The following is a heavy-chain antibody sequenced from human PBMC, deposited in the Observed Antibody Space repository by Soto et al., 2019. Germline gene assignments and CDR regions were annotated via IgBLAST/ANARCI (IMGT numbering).Heavy chain of an antibody. CDR2: ISYDEIDK. V-gene: IGHV3-30*04. CDR1: GFTFSNYT. D-gene: IGHD3-10*01. J-gene: IGHJ4*02. Sequence: SLRLSCAASGFTFSNYTMHWVRQAPGKGLEGVALISYDEIDKFFADAVKGRFTISRDNSKDTLYLQMDSLRVEDTAIYYCAGRSGSSDYWGRGTLVTVSS. CDR3: AGRSGSSDY.